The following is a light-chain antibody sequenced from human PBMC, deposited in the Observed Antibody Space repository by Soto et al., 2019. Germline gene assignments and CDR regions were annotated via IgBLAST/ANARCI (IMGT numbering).Light chain of an antibody. CDR3: SSYATTSIL. CDR1: SSDVGAYNY. CDR2: DVT. J-gene: IGLJ2*01. Sequence: QSALTQPASVSGSPGQSITISCTGTSSDVGAYNYVSWYQHYPGKAPKLMIYDVTNRPSGVSDRFSGSKSDNTASLTISGLQAEDEADYYCSSYATTSILFGGGTQLTVL. V-gene: IGLV2-14*03.